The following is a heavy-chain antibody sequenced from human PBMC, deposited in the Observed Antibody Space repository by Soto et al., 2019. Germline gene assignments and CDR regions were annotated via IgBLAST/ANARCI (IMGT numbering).Heavy chain of an antibody. CDR2: INPDGSDK. J-gene: IGHJ3*01. Sequence: EVQLVESGGGLVQPGGSLRLSCAASGPSFRDDWMSWVRQAPGKGLDWVAYINPDGSDKDYVDAVEGRFTISRDNTKNSLYLQMNNLRVEDTAVYYCARAAFWGQGTMVTVS. CDR3: ARAAF. V-gene: IGHV3-7*05. CDR1: GPSFRDDW.